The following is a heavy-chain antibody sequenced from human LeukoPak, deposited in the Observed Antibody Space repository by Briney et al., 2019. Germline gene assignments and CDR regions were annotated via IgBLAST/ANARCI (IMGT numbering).Heavy chain of an antibody. J-gene: IGHJ4*02. CDR1: GFPLSSYS. CDR3: VRVKGSYFDY. CDR2: ISSSGSAI. D-gene: IGHD2-15*01. V-gene: IGHV3-48*01. Sequence: PGGSLRLSCAASGFPLSSYSINWVRRAPGKGLEWVSYISSSGSAIYYVDSVKGRFTVSRDNVKNSLFLQMNSPRAEDTAVYYCVRVKGSYFDYWGQGALVTVSS.